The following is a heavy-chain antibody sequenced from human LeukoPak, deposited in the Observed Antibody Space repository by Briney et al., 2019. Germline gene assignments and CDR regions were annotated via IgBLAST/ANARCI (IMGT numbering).Heavy chain of an antibody. V-gene: IGHV3-69-1*01. CDR3: AKDRANWAIDD. Sequence: GGSLRLSCAASGFTFTNHPMNWVRQAPGKGLEWVSFIGGDGVAFYADSVKGRFTMSKDDARKSLYLQMSSLRVEDTALYYCAKDRANWAIDDWGQGTQVTVSS. J-gene: IGHJ4*02. CDR1: GFTFTNHP. CDR2: IGGDGVA. D-gene: IGHD2-2*02.